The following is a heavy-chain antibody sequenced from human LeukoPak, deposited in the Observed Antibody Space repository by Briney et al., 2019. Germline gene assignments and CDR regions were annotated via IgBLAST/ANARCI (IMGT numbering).Heavy chain of an antibody. Sequence: SGGSLRLSCAASGFTFSSYAMHWVRQAPGKGLEWVAVISYDGSNKYYADSVKGRFTISRDNSKNTPYLQMNSLRAEDTAVYYCATDYDILDWGQGTLVTVSS. V-gene: IGHV3-30-3*01. CDR2: ISYDGSNK. J-gene: IGHJ4*02. CDR3: ATDYDILD. D-gene: IGHD3-9*01. CDR1: GFTFSSYA.